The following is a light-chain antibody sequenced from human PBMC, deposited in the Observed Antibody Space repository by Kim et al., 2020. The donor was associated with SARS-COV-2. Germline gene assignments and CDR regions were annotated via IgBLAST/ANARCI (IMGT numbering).Light chain of an antibody. V-gene: IGLV1-44*01. CDR1: SANIGSKT. CDR3: AAWDDSLNGHV. CDR2: SNN. J-gene: IGLJ1*01. Sequence: GQRVTVYWSGGSANIGSKTVNWYQQLPGTAPKLLIYSNNQRPSGVPDRFSGSKSGTSASLAISGLQSEDEADYYCAAWDDSLNGHVFGTGTKVTVL.